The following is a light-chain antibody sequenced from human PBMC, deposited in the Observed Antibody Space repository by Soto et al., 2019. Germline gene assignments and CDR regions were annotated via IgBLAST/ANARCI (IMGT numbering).Light chain of an antibody. Sequence: QTVVTQPASVSGSPGQSITISCTGTSSDIGAFNYVSRYQQYPGKAPKLIIYEVTNRPSGVSDRFFGSKSGNTASLTISGLQAEDEADYYCTSYTSGSLPVIFGGGTQLTVL. CDR2: EVT. CDR1: SSDIGAFNY. V-gene: IGLV2-14*01. CDR3: TSYTSGSLPVI. J-gene: IGLJ2*01.